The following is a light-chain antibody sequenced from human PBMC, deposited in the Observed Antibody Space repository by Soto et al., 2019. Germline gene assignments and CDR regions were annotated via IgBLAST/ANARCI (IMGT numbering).Light chain of an antibody. CDR2: TSG. Sequence: IQMTQSPSSLSASVGDRVTITCRASQIITTYLNWYQQKPGEAPKLLISTSGTLQRGVPSRFSGSGSGTDFSLTITALRPEDFATYFCQQTYSTPYTFGQGTKLEIK. J-gene: IGKJ2*01. CDR1: QIITTY. V-gene: IGKV1-39*01. CDR3: QQTYSTPYT.